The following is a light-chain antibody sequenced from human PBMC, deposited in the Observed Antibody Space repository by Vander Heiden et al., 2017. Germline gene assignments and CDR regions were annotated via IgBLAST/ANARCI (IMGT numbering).Light chain of an antibody. Sequence: DIVMTQTPLSLPVTPGEPASISCRSSQSLLDSDDGNTYLDWYLQRPGQSPQLLIYTLSYLASGVPDRFSGSGSGTDFTLKISSVEAEDIGVYYCMQRIEFPWTFGQGTKVEIK. J-gene: IGKJ1*01. CDR2: TLS. V-gene: IGKV2-40*01. CDR3: MQRIEFPWT. CDR1: QSLLDSDDGNTY.